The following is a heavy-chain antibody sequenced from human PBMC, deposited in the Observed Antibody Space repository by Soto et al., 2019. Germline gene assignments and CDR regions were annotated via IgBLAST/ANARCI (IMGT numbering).Heavy chain of an antibody. J-gene: IGHJ5*02. CDR2: ISSSSSTI. CDR1: GFTFSSYS. Sequence: GGSLRLSCAASGFTFSSYSMNWVRQAPGKGLEWVSYISSSSSTIYYADSVKGRFTISRDNAKNSLYLQMNSLRAEDTAVYYWARNLYGDVFWLDPWGQGTLVTVSS. D-gene: IGHD4-17*01. V-gene: IGHV3-48*01. CDR3: ARNLYGDVFWLDP.